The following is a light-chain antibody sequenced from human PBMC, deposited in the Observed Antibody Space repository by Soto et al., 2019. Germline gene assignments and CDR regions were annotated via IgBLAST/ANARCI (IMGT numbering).Light chain of an antibody. CDR3: QQYESTPPT. CDR1: QSVLYSSNNKNY. CDR2: WAS. Sequence: DIVMTQSPGALAVSLGERATSNCKSSQSVLYSSNNKNYLAWYQQRPGQPPKLLIYWASTRESGVPDRFSGSGSGTDITLTITSLQAEDVAVYYCQQYESTPPTFGQGTKLEIK. V-gene: IGKV4-1*01. J-gene: IGKJ2*01.